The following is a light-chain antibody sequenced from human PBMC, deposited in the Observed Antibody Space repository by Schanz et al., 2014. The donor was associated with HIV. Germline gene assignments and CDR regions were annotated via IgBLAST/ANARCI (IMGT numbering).Light chain of an antibody. J-gene: IGKJ5*01. Sequence: EIVLTQSPGTLSLSPGERATLSCRASQSISSNYLAWYQQKPGQAPRLLISGASTRATGIPARFSGSGSGTEFTLTISSLQSEDFAVYYCQQYDNWPPITFGQGTRLDIK. V-gene: IGKV3-15*01. CDR1: QSISSN. CDR3: QQYDNWPPIT. CDR2: GAS.